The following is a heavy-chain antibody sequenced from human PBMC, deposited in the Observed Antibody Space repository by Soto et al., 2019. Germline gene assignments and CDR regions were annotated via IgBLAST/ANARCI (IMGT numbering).Heavy chain of an antibody. Sequence: PGGSLRLSCAVSGFTFSNALMSWVRQAPGKGLEWVGRIKSKTDGGTTDYAAPVKGRFTISRDDSKNTLYLQMNSLKTEDTAVYYCTTGPNYYDSSGLAYWGQGTLVTVSS. J-gene: IGHJ4*02. V-gene: IGHV3-15*01. D-gene: IGHD3-22*01. CDR3: TTGPNYYDSSGLAY. CDR2: IKSKTDGGTT. CDR1: GFTFSNAL.